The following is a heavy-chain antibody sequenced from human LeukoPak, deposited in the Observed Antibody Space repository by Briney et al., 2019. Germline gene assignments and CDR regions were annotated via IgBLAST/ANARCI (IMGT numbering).Heavy chain of an antibody. V-gene: IGHV1-46*01. CDR2: INPSDGSS. D-gene: IGHD2-2*02. J-gene: IGHJ4*02. Sequence: GASVKVSCKASGYTFTTYYMHWVRQAPGQGLEWMGIINPSDGSSTYAQKFQGRVTMTRDTSTTTVYMGLSSLRSEDTAVYYCARVAYTYTLGARGYYFDYWGQGTLVTVSS. CDR1: GYTFTTYY. CDR3: ARVAYTYTLGARGYYFDY.